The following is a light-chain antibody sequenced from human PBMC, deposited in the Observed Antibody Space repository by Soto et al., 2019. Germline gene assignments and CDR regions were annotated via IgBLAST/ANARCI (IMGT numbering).Light chain of an antibody. Sequence: QYALTQPASVSGSPGQSITISCTGTSSDVGGYNYVSWYQQHPGKAPKLMIYEVSNRPSGVPDRFSGSKSGNTASLTISGLQAEDEADYYCSSYTSSSSLVFGGGTKLTVL. CDR1: SSDVGGYNY. CDR2: EVS. V-gene: IGLV2-14*01. J-gene: IGLJ2*01. CDR3: SSYTSSSSLV.